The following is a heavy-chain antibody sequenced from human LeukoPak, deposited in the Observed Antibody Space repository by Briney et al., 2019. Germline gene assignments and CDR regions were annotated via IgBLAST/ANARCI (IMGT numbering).Heavy chain of an antibody. CDR1: GFTFSSYG. CDR2: ISYDGSNK. D-gene: IGHD3-16*01. CDR3: AKDYDYVWGSYALGY. V-gene: IGHV3-30*18. J-gene: IGHJ4*02. Sequence: GGSLRLSCAASGFTFSSYGMHWVRQAPGKGLEWVAVISYDGSNKYYADSVKGRFTISRDNSKNTLYLQMNSLRAEDTAVYYCAKDYDYVWGSYALGYWGQGTLVTVSS.